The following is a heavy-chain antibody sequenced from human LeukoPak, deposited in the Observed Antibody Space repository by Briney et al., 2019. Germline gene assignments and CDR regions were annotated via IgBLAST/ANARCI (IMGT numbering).Heavy chain of an antibody. CDR1: GFTFSSYA. CDR2: ISGSGGST. D-gene: IGHD3-3*01. V-gene: IGHV3-23*01. Sequence: GGSLRLSCAASGFTFSSYAMSWVRQAPGKGLEWVSAISGSGGSTYYADSVKGRFTISRDNSKNTLYLQMNSLRAEDTAVYYCAKDSSAVYYGFWSGYYTGNFDYWGQGTLVTVSS. CDR3: AKDSSAVYYGFWSGYYTGNFDY. J-gene: IGHJ4*02.